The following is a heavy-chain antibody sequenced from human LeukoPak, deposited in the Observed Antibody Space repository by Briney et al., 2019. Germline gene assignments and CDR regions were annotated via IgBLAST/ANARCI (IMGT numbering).Heavy chain of an antibody. CDR3: ASRDDSGPY. J-gene: IGHJ4*02. D-gene: IGHD4-17*01. CDR1: GGSIYSPNW. Sequence: TATLSLTCVVSGGSIYSPNWWTWVRQPPGKGLEWIGEVSHTGRTNYHPSLQSRVTISLDESKNHFSLRVTSMTAADTAVYYCASRDDSGPYWGQGTLVTVSS. CDR2: VSHTGRT. V-gene: IGHV4/OR15-8*01.